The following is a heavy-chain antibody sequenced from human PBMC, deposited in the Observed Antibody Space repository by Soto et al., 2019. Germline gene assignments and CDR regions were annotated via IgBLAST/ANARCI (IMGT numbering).Heavy chain of an antibody. CDR1: GFTFSDYY. V-gene: IGHV3-11*05. CDR2: ISSTSAYT. CDR3: ARDPSRRSPPDY. Sequence: QVQLVESGGGLVKPGGSLRLSCTASGFTFSDYYMNWFRQAPGKGLEWVSYISSTSAYTKYADSVKGRFTISRDNAENLLYLQMDGLRAEDTAVYYCARDPSRRSPPDYWGQRTLVTVSS. J-gene: IGHJ4*02.